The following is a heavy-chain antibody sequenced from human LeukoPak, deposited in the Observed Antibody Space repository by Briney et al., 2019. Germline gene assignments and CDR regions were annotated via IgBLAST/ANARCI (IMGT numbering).Heavy chain of an antibody. CDR2: IYYSGST. CDR3: ASGGVRYYDSSGYIGY. D-gene: IGHD3-22*01. V-gene: IGHV4-59*01. J-gene: IGHJ4*02. CDR1: GGSISSYY. Sequence: SETLSLTCTVSGGSISSYYWSWIRQPPGKGLEWIGYIYYSGSTNYNPSLKSRVTTSVDTSKNQFSLKLSSVTAADTAVYCCASGGVRYYDSSGYIGYWGQGTLVTVSS.